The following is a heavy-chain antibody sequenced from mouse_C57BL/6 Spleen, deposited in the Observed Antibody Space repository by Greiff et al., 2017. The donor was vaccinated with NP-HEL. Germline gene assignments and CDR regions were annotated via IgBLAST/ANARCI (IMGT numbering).Heavy chain of an antibody. CDR3: ARREDYAWFAY. J-gene: IGHJ3*01. D-gene: IGHD2-4*01. CDR2: IDPSDSYT. CDR1: GYTFTSYW. V-gene: IGHV1-50*01. Sequence: VKLQESGAELVKPGASVKLSCKASGYTFTSYWMQWVKQRPGQGLEWIGEIDPSDSYTNYNQKFKGKATLTVDTSSSTAYMQLSSLTSEDSAVYYCARREDYAWFAYWGQGTLVTVSA.